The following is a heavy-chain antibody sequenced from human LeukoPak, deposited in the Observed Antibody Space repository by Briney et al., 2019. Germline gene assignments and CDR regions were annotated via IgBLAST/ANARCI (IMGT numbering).Heavy chain of an antibody. Sequence: GRSLRLSCAASGFTFSSYGMHWVRQAPGKGLEWVAVISYDGSNKYYADSVKGRFTISRDNSKNSLYLQMNSLRAEDTALYYCAKDVYNYYDTSGYYSWGQGTQVTISS. V-gene: IGHV3-30*18. D-gene: IGHD3-22*01. CDR3: AKDVYNYYDTSGYYS. J-gene: IGHJ4*02. CDR2: ISYDGSNK. CDR1: GFTFSSYG.